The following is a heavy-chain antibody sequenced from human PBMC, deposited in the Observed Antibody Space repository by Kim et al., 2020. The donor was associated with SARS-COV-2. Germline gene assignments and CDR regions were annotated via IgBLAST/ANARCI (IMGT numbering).Heavy chain of an antibody. CDR1: GGSISSGGYY. J-gene: IGHJ3*02. Sequence: TLSLTCTVSGGSISSGGYYWSWIRQHPGKGLEWIGYIYYSGSTYYNPSLKSRVTISVDTSKNQFSLKLSSVTAADTAVYYCARDKSLLLWFGESLDAFDIWGQGTMVTVSS. V-gene: IGHV4-31*03. CDR3: ARDKSLLLWFGESLDAFDI. CDR2: IYYSGST. D-gene: IGHD3-10*01.